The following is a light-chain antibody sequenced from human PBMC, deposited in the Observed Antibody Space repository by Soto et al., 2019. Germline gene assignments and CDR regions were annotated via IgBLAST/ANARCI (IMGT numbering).Light chain of an antibody. Sequence: QSVLTQPPSVSVAPGQKVTISCSGRNSRIRNSYVSWYQQLPGTIPKLLIYDNNMRPSGIPDRFSGSKSGTSATLGIADLQTGDEADYYCGAWDSSLNGVLFGGGTKLTVL. J-gene: IGLJ2*01. V-gene: IGLV1-51*01. CDR1: NSRIRNSY. CDR3: GAWDSSLNGVL. CDR2: DNN.